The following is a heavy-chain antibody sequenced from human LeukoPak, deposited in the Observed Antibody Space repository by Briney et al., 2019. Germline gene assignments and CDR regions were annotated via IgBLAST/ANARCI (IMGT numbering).Heavy chain of an antibody. Sequence: SETLSLTCTVSGGSISSYYWSWIRQPPGKGLEWIGYIYYSGSTNYNPSLKSRVTMSVDTSKNQFSLKLSSVTAADTAVYYCARVAAGSSDYWGQGTLVTVSS. J-gene: IGHJ4*02. CDR1: GGSISSYY. D-gene: IGHD6-13*01. V-gene: IGHV4-59*12. CDR2: IYYSGST. CDR3: ARVAAGSSDY.